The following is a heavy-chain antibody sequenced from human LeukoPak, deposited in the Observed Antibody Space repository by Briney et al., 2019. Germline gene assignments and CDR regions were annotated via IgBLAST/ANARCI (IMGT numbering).Heavy chain of an antibody. CDR3: ARDPYSGNYYAYYYYYMDV. D-gene: IGHD1-26*01. CDR2: IYYSGST. V-gene: IGHV4-59*01. Sequence: SETLSLTCTVSGGSISTYYWSWIRQPPGKGLEWIGYIYYSGSTNYNPSLKSRVTISLDTSKNQFSLKLSSVTAADTAVYYCARDPYSGNYYAYYYYYMDVWGKGTTVTVSS. CDR1: GGSISTYY. J-gene: IGHJ6*03.